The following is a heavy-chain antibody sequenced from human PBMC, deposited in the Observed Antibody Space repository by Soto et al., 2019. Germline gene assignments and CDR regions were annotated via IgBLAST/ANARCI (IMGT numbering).Heavy chain of an antibody. CDR1: GVSFSGYY. Sequence: QVQLQQWGAGLLKPSETLSLTCAVDGVSFSGYYWSWIRQPPGKGLEWIGEISHSGSTNYNPSLTSRVTISVETSKNQFSLKLSSVTAADTAVYYCARASYYDSSGPRNCFDYWGQGTLVTVS. J-gene: IGHJ4*02. D-gene: IGHD3-22*01. CDR3: ARASYYDSSGPRNCFDY. CDR2: ISHSGST. V-gene: IGHV4-34*01.